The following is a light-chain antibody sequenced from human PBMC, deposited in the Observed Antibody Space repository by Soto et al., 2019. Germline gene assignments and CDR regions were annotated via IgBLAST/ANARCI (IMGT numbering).Light chain of an antibody. Sequence: DVVMTQSPLSLHVTRGQPASISCRSNQSLVHSDGIAYFSWFQQRPGRSQRRLIYKVSNRDSGVPARFSGSGSGTDFALKISRVEAEDVGVYYCMQGTHWPITFGQGKRLEIK. CDR2: KVS. CDR1: QSLVHSDGIAY. V-gene: IGKV2-30*02. CDR3: MQGTHWPIT. J-gene: IGKJ5*01.